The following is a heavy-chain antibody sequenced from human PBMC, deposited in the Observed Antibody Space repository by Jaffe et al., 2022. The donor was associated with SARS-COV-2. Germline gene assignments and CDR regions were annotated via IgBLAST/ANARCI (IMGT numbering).Heavy chain of an antibody. J-gene: IGHJ5*02. CDR3: ARGGRRQWLVGWFDP. Sequence: EVQLVESGGGLVKPGGSLRLSCAASGFTFSSYSMNWVRQAPGKGLEWVSSISSSSSYIYYADSVKGRFTISRDNAKNSLYLQMNSLRAEDTAVYYCARGGRRQWLVGWFDPWGQGTLVTVSS. V-gene: IGHV3-21*01. D-gene: IGHD6-19*01. CDR2: ISSSSSYI. CDR1: GFTFSSYS.